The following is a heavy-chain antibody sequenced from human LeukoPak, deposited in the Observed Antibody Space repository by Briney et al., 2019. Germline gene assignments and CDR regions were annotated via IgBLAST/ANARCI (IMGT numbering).Heavy chain of an antibody. V-gene: IGHV1-2*02. CDR1: GYTFTGYY. CDR3: ARLDSSGYYAY. CDR2: INPNSGGT. J-gene: IGHJ4*02. Sequence: ASVKVSCKASGYTFTGYYMRWVRQAPGQGLEWMGWINPNSGGTNYAQKLQGRVTMTTDTSTSTAYMELRSLRSDDTAVYYCARLDSSGYYAYWGQGTLVTVSS. D-gene: IGHD3-22*01.